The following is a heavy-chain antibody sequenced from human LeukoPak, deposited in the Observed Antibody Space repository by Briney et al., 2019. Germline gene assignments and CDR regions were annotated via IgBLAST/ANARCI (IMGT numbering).Heavy chain of an antibody. CDR1: GGSISSGSYY. CDR3: ATRAYCTNGVCYRHAFDI. J-gene: IGHJ3*02. CDR2: IYTSGST. Sequence: SQTLSLTCTVSGGSISSGSYYWSWIRQPPGKGLEWIGRIYTSGSTNYNPSLKSRVTISVDTSKNQFSLKLSSVTAADTAVYYCATRAYCTNGVCYRHAFDIWGQGTMVTVSS. D-gene: IGHD2-8*01. V-gene: IGHV4-61*02.